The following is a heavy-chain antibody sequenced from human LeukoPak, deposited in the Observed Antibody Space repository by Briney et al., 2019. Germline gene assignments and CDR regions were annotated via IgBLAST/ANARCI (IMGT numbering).Heavy chain of an antibody. CDR2: IRYDGSNK. J-gene: IGHJ4*02. CDR3: AKDSPCYYDSSGHGGGY. D-gene: IGHD3-22*01. V-gene: IGHV3-30*02. CDR1: GFTFSSYG. Sequence: GGSLRLSCAASGFTFSSYGMHWVRQAPGKGLEWVAFIRYDGSNKYYADSVKGRFTISRDNSKNTLYLQMNSLRAEDTAVYYCAKDSPCYYDSSGHGGGYWGQGTLVTVSS.